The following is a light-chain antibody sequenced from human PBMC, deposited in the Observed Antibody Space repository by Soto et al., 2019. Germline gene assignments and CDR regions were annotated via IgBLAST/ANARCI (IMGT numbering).Light chain of an antibody. CDR3: QSYDSSLNRV. V-gene: IGLV1-40*01. CDR1: SSNIGANYD. Sequence: QSVLSQPPSVSGAPGQRITISCPGSSSNIGANYDVHWYRQVPGTAPKLLMSGDNNRPSGVADRFSGSKSGTSASLAITRLQAEDEADYYCQSYDSSLNRVFGTGTKLTVL. J-gene: IGLJ1*01. CDR2: GDN.